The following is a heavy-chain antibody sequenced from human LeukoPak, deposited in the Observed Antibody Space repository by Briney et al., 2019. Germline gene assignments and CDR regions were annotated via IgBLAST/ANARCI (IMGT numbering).Heavy chain of an antibody. D-gene: IGHD6-13*01. CDR2: IYSGGST. CDR1: GFTVSSNY. V-gene: IGHV3-66*01. Sequence: PGGSLRLSCAASGFTVSSNYMSWVRQAPGKGLEWVSVIYSGGSTYYADSVKGRFNISRDNSKNTLYLQMNSLRAEDTAVYYCARSLQQQPFDYWGQGTLVTVSS. J-gene: IGHJ4*02. CDR3: ARSLQQQPFDY.